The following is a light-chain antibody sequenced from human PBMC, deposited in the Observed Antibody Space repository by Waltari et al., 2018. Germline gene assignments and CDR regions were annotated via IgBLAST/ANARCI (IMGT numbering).Light chain of an antibody. CDR1: QDIRNW. Sequence: TCRASQDIRNWLAWYQQKPGKSPNLLIYATSSLQTGVPSRFIGSGSGTEFTLTISSLQPEDFATYYCQHANSFPITFGPGTKVEIK. J-gene: IGKJ3*01. V-gene: IGKV1-12*01. CDR2: ATS. CDR3: QHANSFPIT.